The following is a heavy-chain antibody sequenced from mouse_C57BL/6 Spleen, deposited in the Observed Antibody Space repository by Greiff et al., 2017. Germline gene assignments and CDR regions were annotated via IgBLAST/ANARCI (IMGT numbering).Heavy chain of an antibody. CDR3: ARAAQATDDY. Sequence: EVQLQQSGPELVKPGASVKISCKASGYSFTGYYMNWVKQSPEKSLEWIGEINPSTGGTTYNQKFKAKATLTVDKSSSTAYMQLKSLTSEDSAVYYCARAAQATDDYWGQGTTLTVSS. V-gene: IGHV1-42*01. J-gene: IGHJ2*01. CDR1: GYSFTGYY. D-gene: IGHD3-2*02. CDR2: INPSTGGT.